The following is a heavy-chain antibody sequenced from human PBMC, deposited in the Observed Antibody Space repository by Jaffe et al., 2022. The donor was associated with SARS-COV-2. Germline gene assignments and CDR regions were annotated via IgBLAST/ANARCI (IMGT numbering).Heavy chain of an antibody. Sequence: QVQLVQSGAEVKKPGASVKVSCKASGYTFTSYYMHWVRQAPGQGLEWMGIINPSGGSTSYAQKFQGRVTMTRDTSTSTVYMELSSLRSEDTAVYYCARGEQRIQLWLPSGMDVWGQGTTVTVSS. V-gene: IGHV1-46*01. D-gene: IGHD5-18*01. J-gene: IGHJ6*02. CDR2: INPSGGST. CDR1: GYTFTSYY. CDR3: ARGEQRIQLWLPSGMDV.